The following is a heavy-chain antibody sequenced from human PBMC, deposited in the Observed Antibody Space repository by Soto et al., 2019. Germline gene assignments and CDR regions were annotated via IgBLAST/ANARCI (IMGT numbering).Heavy chain of an antibody. CDR2: ISAYNGNT. CDR1: GYTFTSYG. D-gene: IGHD1-7*01. Sequence: GASVKVSCKASGYTFTSYGISWVRQAPGQGREWMGWISAYNGNTNYAQKLQGRVTMTTDTSTSTAYMELRSLRSDDTAVYYCARDYTPNWNYVNYFDYWGQGTLVTVSS. V-gene: IGHV1-18*01. J-gene: IGHJ4*02. CDR3: ARDYTPNWNYVNYFDY.